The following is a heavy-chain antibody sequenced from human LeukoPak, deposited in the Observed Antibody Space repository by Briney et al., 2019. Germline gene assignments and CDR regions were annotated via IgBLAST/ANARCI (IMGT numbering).Heavy chain of an antibody. J-gene: IGHJ4*02. CDR3: ARGRGGTYRLDY. Sequence: SETLSLTCAVYGGSFSGYYWIWMRQPPGKGLEWIGEINHSERTSYNPSLKSRVTISVDTSKNQFSLTLRSVTAADTAVYYCARGRGGTYRLDYWGQGTLVTVSS. D-gene: IGHD1-26*01. V-gene: IGHV4-34*01. CDR1: GGSFSGYY. CDR2: INHSERT.